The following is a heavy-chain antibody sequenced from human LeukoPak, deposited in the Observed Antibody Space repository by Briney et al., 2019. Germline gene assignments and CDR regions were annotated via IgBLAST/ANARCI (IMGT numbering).Heavy chain of an antibody. V-gene: IGHV7-4-1*02. CDR2: INTNTGNP. J-gene: IGHJ6*03. Sequence: AAVKVSCKASGYTFTSYAMNWVRQAPGQGLEWMGWINTNTGNPTYAQGFTGRFVFSLDTSVSTAYLQISSLKAEDTAVYYCARVYEDIVVVGRYYYYYMDVWGKGTTATVSS. CDR1: GYTFTSYA. D-gene: IGHD2-15*01. CDR3: ARVYEDIVVVGRYYYYYMDV.